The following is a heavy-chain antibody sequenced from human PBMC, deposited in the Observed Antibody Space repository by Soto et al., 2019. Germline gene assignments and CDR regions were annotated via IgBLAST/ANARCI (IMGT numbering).Heavy chain of an antibody. Sequence: GGSLRLACAASGFTFSNAWMNWVRQAPGKGLEWVGRVKTKTDGGTTDYAAPVKGRFTISRDDSENTLYLQMSSLKTEDTAIYYCTRVRSIVAAGSRYFDYWGQGVLVTVSS. V-gene: IGHV3-15*07. CDR3: TRVRSIVAAGSRYFDY. J-gene: IGHJ4*02. CDR1: GFTFSNAW. CDR2: VKTKTDGGTT. D-gene: IGHD6-13*01.